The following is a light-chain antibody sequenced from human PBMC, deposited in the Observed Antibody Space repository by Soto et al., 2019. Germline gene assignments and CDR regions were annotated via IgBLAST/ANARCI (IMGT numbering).Light chain of an antibody. CDR2: RNN. J-gene: IGLJ3*02. CDR1: SSNLGSNY. Sequence: QSVLTQPPSASGTPGQRVTISCSGSSSNLGSNYVYWYQQLPGTAPKLLIYRNNQRPSGVSDRFSGSKSGTSASLAISGLRSEDEADYYCAAWDDSLRGVFGGGTKLTVL. V-gene: IGLV1-47*01. CDR3: AAWDDSLRGV.